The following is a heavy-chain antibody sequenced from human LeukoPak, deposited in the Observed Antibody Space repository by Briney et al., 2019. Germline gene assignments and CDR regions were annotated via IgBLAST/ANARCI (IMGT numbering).Heavy chain of an antibody. V-gene: IGHV4-34*01. CDR3: ARGNIVWAYYYYMDV. D-gene: IGHD3-16*01. J-gene: IGHJ6*03. CDR1: GGSFSGYY. Sequence: PSETLSLTCAVYGGSFSGYYWSWIRQPPGKGLEWIGEINHSGSTNYNPSLKSRVTISVDTSKNQFSLKLSSVTAADTAVYYCARGNIVWAYYYYMDVWGKGTTVTISS. CDR2: INHSGST.